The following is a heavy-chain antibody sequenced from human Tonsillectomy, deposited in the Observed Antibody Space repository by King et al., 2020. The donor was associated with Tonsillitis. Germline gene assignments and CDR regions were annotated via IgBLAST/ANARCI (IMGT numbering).Heavy chain of an antibody. CDR1: GFTVSSNY. CDR3: ARDGRGYGDYLDY. Sequence: VQLVESGGGLVQPGGSLRLSCAASGFTVSSNYMSWVRQAPGKGLEWGSVIYSGGSTYYADSVKGRFTISRDNSTNTLYLQMNSMRAEDTAVYYCARDGRGYGDYLDYWGQGTLVTVSS. CDR2: IYSGGST. J-gene: IGHJ4*02. D-gene: IGHD4-17*01. V-gene: IGHV3-66*01.